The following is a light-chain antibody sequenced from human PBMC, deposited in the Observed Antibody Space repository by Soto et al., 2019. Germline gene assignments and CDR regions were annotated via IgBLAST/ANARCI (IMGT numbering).Light chain of an antibody. CDR3: QQSYSTPQIT. V-gene: IGKV1-39*01. Sequence: DFQMTQSPSSLSASVGDTVTITCRASQDIGTFLNWYQQKPGKAPKLLIYAASDLLSGVSSRFSGSGSGTDFTLTICSLQPEDFATYYCQQSYSTPQITFGPWTKVDMK. CDR1: QDIGTF. CDR2: AAS. J-gene: IGKJ3*01.